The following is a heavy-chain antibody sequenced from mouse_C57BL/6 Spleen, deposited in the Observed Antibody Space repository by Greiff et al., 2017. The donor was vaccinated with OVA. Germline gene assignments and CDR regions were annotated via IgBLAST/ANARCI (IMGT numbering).Heavy chain of an antibody. V-gene: IGHV1-80*01. CDR2: IYPGDGDT. D-gene: IGHD2-3*01. CDR1: GYAFSSYW. Sequence: QVQLQQSGAELVKPGASVKISCKASGYAFSSYWMNWVKQRPGKGLEWIGQIYPGDGDTNYNGKFTGKATLTADNSSSTAYMPLSSLTSEDSAVDFCARRRGDDGYSMDYWGQGTSVTVSS. J-gene: IGHJ4*01. CDR3: ARRRGDDGYSMDY.